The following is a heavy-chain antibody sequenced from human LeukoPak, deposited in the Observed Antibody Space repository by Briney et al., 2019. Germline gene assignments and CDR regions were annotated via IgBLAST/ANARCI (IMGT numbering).Heavy chain of an antibody. J-gene: IGHJ6*04. CDR1: GFTYSIFG. CDR3: AKDRRLGRSYYNWATDV. D-gene: IGHD3-10*01. Sequence: GGSLRLSCAASGFTYSIFGMLGAPQAPGKGLEWVAFIRYDGSNKYYADSVKGRFTISRDNSKNTLYLQMNSLRAEDTAVYYCAKDRRLGRSYYNWATDVWGKGTTVTVSS. V-gene: IGHV3-30*02. CDR2: IRYDGSNK.